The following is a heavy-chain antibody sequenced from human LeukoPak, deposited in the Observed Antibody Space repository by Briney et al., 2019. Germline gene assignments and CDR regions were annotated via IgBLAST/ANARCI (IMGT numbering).Heavy chain of an antibody. CDR3: AKRGVVIRVILVGFHKEAYYFDS. CDR1: GITLSNYG. Sequence: PGGSLRLSCAVSGITLSNYGMSWVRQAPGKGLEWVAGISDSGGRTNYADSVKGRLTISRDNPKNTLILQMSSLRPEDTAVYFCAKRGVVIRVILVGFHKEAYYFDSWGQGALVTVSS. CDR2: ISDSGGRT. V-gene: IGHV3-23*01. J-gene: IGHJ4*02. D-gene: IGHD3-22*01.